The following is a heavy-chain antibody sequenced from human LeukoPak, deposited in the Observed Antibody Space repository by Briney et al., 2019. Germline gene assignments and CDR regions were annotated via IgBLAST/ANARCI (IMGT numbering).Heavy chain of an antibody. CDR3: ARVDYGDYTGEDY. J-gene: IGHJ4*02. V-gene: IGHV3-48*04. Sequence: GGSLRLSCAASGFTFSRFSMNWVRQAPGQGLEWVSYISSSGSTINYADSVKGRFTISGDNAKNSLYLQMNSLRAEDTALYYCARVDYGDYTGEDYWGQGTLVTVSS. D-gene: IGHD4-17*01. CDR2: ISSSGSTI. CDR1: GFTFSRFS.